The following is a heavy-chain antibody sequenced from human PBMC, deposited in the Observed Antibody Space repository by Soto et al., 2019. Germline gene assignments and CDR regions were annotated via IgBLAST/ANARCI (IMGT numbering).Heavy chain of an antibody. CDR1: GFTFSSYA. V-gene: IGHV3-30-3*01. J-gene: IGHJ4*02. CDR3: ARAPYDSSGPSVTPLPFDY. CDR2: ISYDGSNK. Sequence: GGSLRLSCAASGFTFSSYAMHWVRQAPGKGLEWVAVISYDGSNKYYADSVKGRFTISRDNSKNTLYLQMNSLRSEDTAVYYCARAPYDSSGPSVTPLPFDYWGQGTLVTVSS. D-gene: IGHD3-22*01.